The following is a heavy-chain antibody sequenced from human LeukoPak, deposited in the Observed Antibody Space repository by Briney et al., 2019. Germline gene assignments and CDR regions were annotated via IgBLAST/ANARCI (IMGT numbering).Heavy chain of an antibody. V-gene: IGHV3-11*04. J-gene: IGHJ4*02. CDR3: ARSILPAANAIDY. Sequence: PGGSLRLSCAASGFTFSDYYMNWIRQAPGKGLEWISYMSSSGSTISYADSVTGRFPVSRDNAKNSLYLQMDSLRAEDTAVYYCARSILPAANAIDYWGQGTLLTVSS. CDR2: MSSSGSTI. CDR1: GFTFSDYY. D-gene: IGHD2-2*01.